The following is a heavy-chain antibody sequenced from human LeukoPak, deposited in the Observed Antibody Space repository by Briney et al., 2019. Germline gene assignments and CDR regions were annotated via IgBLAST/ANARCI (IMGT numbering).Heavy chain of an antibody. D-gene: IGHD3-16*02. Sequence: GGSLRLSCAASGFTFSTHSMSWVRQSPGRGLDWVSSISSGSSHIYYADSMKGRFTISRDNAKNSLFLQMNSLRAEDTAVYYCARDLYVWGSYRYENAFDIWGQGTMVTVSS. V-gene: IGHV3-21*04. CDR2: ISSGSSHI. J-gene: IGHJ3*02. CDR3: ARDLYVWGSYRYENAFDI. CDR1: GFTFSTHS.